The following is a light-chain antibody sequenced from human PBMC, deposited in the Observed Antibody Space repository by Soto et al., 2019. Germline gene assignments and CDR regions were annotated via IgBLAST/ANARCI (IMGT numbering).Light chain of an antibody. V-gene: IGKV3-20*01. CDR3: QQYGSSLIT. Sequence: IVLTQSQGTLSLSPGERATLSCRASQSVSSSYLAWYQQRPGQAPSLLIYGASSRATGIPDRFSGSGSGTDFTLTITRLEPEDFAVYYCQQYGSSLITFGHGTLLEVK. J-gene: IGKJ5*01. CDR2: GAS. CDR1: QSVSSSY.